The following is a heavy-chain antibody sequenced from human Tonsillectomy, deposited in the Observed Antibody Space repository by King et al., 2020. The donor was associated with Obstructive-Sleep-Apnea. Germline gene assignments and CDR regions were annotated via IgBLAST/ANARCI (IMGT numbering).Heavy chain of an antibody. CDR3: VRDRGDFWSGTSSFDY. D-gene: IGHD3-3*01. V-gene: IGHV3-7*03. J-gene: IGHJ4*01. CDR1: GFTFSSYW. CDR2: IKQDGSEK. Sequence: VQLVESGGGLVQPGGSLRLSCTASGFTFSSYWMSWVRQAPGKGLEWVANIKQDGSEKYYVDSVKGRFAISRDNAKNSLSLQMNSLRDEDTAVYYCVRDRGDFWSGTSSFDYWGQGSLLTVSS.